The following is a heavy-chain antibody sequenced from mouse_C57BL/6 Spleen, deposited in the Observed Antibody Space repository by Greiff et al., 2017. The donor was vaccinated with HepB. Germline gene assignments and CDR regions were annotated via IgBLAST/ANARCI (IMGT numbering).Heavy chain of an antibody. CDR2: ISYDGSN. V-gene: IGHV3-6*01. CDR1: GYSITSGYY. D-gene: IGHD1-1*01. J-gene: IGHJ3*01. CDR3: ARGGHYYGSSYVGFAY. Sequence: ESGPGLVKPSQSLSLTCSVTGYSITSGYYWNWIRQFPGNKLEWMGYISYDGSNNYNPSLKNRISITRDTSKNQFFLKLNSVTTEDTATYYCARGGHYYGSSYVGFAYWGQGTLVTVSA.